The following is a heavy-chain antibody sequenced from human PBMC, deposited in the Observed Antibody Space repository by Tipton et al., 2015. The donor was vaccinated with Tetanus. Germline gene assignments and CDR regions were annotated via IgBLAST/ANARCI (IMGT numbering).Heavy chain of an antibody. J-gene: IGHJ4*02. Sequence: TLSLTCTVSGDSVSGYYWSWIRQPPGKGLEWIGDVYYTGSTNHNHSLKSRVTISMDRSKNQISLQLTSVTAADTAVYFCAGVTAQRTELYFDHWGQGTLVTVSS. V-gene: IGHV4-59*02. D-gene: IGHD6-13*01. CDR3: AGVTAQRTELYFDH. CDR2: VYYTGST. CDR1: GDSVSGYY.